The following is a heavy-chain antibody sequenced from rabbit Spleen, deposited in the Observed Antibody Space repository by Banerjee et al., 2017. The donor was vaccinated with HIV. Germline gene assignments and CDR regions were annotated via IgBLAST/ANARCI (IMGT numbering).Heavy chain of an antibody. V-gene: IGHV1S45*01. CDR3: ARDTGSSFSSYGMDL. CDR2: IDTGSSGFT. CDR1: GVSFSGDSY. Sequence: EQLVESGGGLVQPEGSLTLTCKASGVSFSGDSYMCWVRQAPGKGLEWIVCIDTGSSGFTYFASWAKGRFTISKTSSTTVTLQMTSLTAADTATYFCARDTGSSFSSYGMDLWGPGTLVTVS. J-gene: IGHJ6*01. D-gene: IGHD8-1*01.